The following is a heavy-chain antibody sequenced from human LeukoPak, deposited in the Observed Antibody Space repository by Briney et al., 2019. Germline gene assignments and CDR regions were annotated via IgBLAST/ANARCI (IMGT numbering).Heavy chain of an antibody. CDR2: IWYDGSNK. CDR1: GFTFSSYG. V-gene: IGHV3-33*01. Sequence: GGSLRLSCAASGFTFSSYGTHWVRQAPGKGLEWVAVIWYDGSNKYYADSVKGRFTISRDNSKNTLYLQMNSLRAEDTAVYYCARAASIVVVPAAMDYWGQGTLVTVSS. D-gene: IGHD2-2*01. J-gene: IGHJ4*02. CDR3: ARAASIVVVPAAMDY.